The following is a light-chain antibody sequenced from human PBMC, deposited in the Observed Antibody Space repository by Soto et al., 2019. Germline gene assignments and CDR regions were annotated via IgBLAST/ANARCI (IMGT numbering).Light chain of an antibody. CDR1: SSGVESYNL. Sequence: QSALTQPASVSGTPGQPVTLSCSRTSSGVESYNLVSWYQHRPGNAPKLIIYDGSQRPSGASDRFSGSESGTPASLTISGLRAEDEADYFCSSYVGALVFGGGTQLTVL. CDR3: SSYVGALV. CDR2: DGS. J-gene: IGLJ3*02. V-gene: IGLV2-23*01.